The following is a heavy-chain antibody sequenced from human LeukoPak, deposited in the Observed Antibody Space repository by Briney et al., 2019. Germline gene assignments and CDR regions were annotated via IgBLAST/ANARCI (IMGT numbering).Heavy chain of an antibody. Sequence: SETLSLTCAVSGVSFDDYYWSWVRQTPGKGLEWLGEINHSGYTNDSPSLKSRVTLSIDTSRQQFSLNLRSETVADAGIYYCTRMTTGHDYWGQGTLVTVSS. CDR3: TRMTTGHDY. CDR1: GVSFDDYY. V-gene: IGHV4-34*01. D-gene: IGHD4-17*01. CDR2: INHSGYT. J-gene: IGHJ4*02.